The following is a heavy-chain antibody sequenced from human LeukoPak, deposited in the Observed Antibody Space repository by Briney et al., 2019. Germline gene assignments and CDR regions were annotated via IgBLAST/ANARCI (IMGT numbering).Heavy chain of an antibody. J-gene: IGHJ4*02. V-gene: IGHV3-7*01. CDR2: INQYASEK. Sequence: GGSLRLSCAVSGFTFSNYWMSWVRQAPGKGLEWVANINQYASEKYYVDSVNGRFTISRDNAKNSLYLQLNSLRAEDTAMYYCVNDYVRQRGYWGQRTLVIVSS. CDR3: VNDYVRQRGY. CDR1: GFTFSNYW. D-gene: IGHD4-17*01.